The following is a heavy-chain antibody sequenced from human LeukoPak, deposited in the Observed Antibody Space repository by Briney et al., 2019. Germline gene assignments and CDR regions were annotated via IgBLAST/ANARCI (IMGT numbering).Heavy chain of an antibody. D-gene: IGHD5-12*01. V-gene: IGHV3-48*01. CDR2: ISSSSSTI. CDR3: ARANTYDSNYYYGMDV. J-gene: IGHJ6*02. Sequence: GGSLRLSCAASGFTFSSYSMNWVRQAPGKGLEWVPYISSSSSTIYYADSVKGRFTISRDNSKNTLYLQMNSLRAEDTAVYYCARANTYDSNYYYGMDVWGQGTTVTVSS. CDR1: GFTFSSYS.